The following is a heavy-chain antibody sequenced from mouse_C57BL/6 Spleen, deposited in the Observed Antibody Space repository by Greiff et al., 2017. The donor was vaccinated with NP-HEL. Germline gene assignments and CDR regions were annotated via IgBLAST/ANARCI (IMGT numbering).Heavy chain of an antibody. CDR3: ARGYDYAMDY. CDR1: GYSITSGYY. D-gene: IGHD1-1*01. CDR2: ISYDGSN. Sequence: VQLKESGPGLVKPSHSLSLTCSVTGYSITSGYYWNWIRQFPGNKLEWMGYISYDGSNNYNPSLKNRISITRDTSKNQFFLKLNSVTTEDTATYYCARGYDYAMDYWGQGTSVTVSS. J-gene: IGHJ4*01. V-gene: IGHV3-6*01.